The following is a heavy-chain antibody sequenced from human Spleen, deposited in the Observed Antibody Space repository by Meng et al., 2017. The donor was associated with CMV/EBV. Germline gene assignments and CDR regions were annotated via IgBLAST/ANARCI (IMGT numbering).Heavy chain of an antibody. V-gene: IGHV3-74*01. CDR3: SREISPSLFDY. J-gene: IGHJ4*02. D-gene: IGHD2/OR15-2a*01. CDR2: ITSDGSST. CDR1: GFTFSSYW. Sequence: LSCAASGFTFSSYWTHWVRQAPGKGPVWLSRITSDGSSTNYADFVKGRITISRDNAKNTLYLLMNSLRAEDTAVYYCSREISPSLFDYWGQGALVTVSS.